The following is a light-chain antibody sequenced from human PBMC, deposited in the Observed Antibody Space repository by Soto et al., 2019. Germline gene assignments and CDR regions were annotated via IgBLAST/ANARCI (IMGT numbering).Light chain of an antibody. Sequence: EIVLTQSPATLSLSPVERATLSFRASQSVSSYLAWYQQKPGQAPRLLIYDASNRATGIPARFSGSGSGTDFTLTISSLEPEDFAVYYCQQRSNWPPIFTFGPGTKVDIK. CDR1: QSVSSY. CDR3: QQRSNWPPIFT. J-gene: IGKJ3*01. V-gene: IGKV3-11*01. CDR2: DAS.